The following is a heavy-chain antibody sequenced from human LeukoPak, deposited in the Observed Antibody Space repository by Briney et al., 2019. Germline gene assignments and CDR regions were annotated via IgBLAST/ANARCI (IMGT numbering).Heavy chain of an antibody. J-gene: IGHJ4*02. V-gene: IGHV1-2*02. D-gene: IGHD2-2*01. Sequence: AAVKVSCKASGYTFTDYYMHWVRQAPGQGFEWMGWINPSDGDTNYAQKFQGRVTMTRDTSISTAHMEVSRLRSDDTAVYYCARANFLYCSSTTCLFDYWGQGTLVTVSS. CDR1: GYTFTDYY. CDR3: ARANFLYCSSTTCLFDY. CDR2: INPSDGDT.